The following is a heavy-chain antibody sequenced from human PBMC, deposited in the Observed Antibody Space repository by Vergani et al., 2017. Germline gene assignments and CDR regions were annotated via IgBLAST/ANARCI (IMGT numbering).Heavy chain of an antibody. CDR3: ARVPNYYGSGSTLDY. CDR1: GYTFTSYA. CDR2: INAGNGNT. D-gene: IGHD3-10*01. V-gene: IGHV1-3*01. J-gene: IGHJ4*02. Sequence: QVQLVQSGAEVKKPGASVQVSCKASGYTFTSYAMHWVRQAPGQRLEWMGWINAGNGNTQYSQKFQGRVTITRDTSARTAYMELSSLRSEDTAVYYCARVPNYYGSGSTLDYWGQGTLVTVSS.